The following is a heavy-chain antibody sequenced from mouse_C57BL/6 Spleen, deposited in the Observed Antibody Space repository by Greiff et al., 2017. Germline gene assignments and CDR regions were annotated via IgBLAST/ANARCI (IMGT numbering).Heavy chain of an antibody. CDR1: GYTFTDYE. CDR3: TRFYAMDY. CDR2: IDPEPGGT. J-gene: IGHJ4*01. V-gene: IGHV1-15*01. Sequence: QVQLKESGAELVRPGASVTLSCKASGYTFTDYEMHWVKQTPVHGLEWIGAIDPEPGGTAYNQKFKGKAILTADKSSSTAYMELRSLTSEDSAVYYCTRFYAMDYWGQGTSVTVSA.